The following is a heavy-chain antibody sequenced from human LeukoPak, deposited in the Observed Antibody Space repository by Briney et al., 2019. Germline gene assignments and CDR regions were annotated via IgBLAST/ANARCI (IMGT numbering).Heavy chain of an antibody. V-gene: IGHV4-59*12. CDR1: GGSISSYY. CDR2: MYYSGST. Sequence: SETLSLTCTVSGGSISSYYWSWIRQPPEKGLEWIGYMYYSGSTNYNPSLKSRVTISVDTSKNQFSLKLSSVTAADTAVYYCARPIRSRDNNWFDPWGQGILVTVSS. D-gene: IGHD3-10*01. CDR3: ARPIRSRDNNWFDP. J-gene: IGHJ5*02.